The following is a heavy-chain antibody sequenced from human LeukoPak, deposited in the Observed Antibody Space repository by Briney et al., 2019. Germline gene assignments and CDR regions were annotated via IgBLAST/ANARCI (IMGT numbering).Heavy chain of an antibody. CDR2: IYVGGST. CDR3: ARWHMNSQDV. CDR1: DGSISYYY. D-gene: IGHD4-23*01. Sequence: PSETLSLTCTVSDGSISYYYWSWIRQPAGKGLDWIGRIYVGGSTNYSPSLKSRVSMSLDKAKTQLSLKLISVSAADPAVYYCARWHMNSQDVRGRRTAVSVST. J-gene: IGHJ6*01. V-gene: IGHV4-4*07.